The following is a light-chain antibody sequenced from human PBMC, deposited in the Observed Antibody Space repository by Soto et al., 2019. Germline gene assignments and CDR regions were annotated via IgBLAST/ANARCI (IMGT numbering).Light chain of an antibody. J-gene: IGLJ2*01. Sequence: QSAVTQPASVSGSPGQSINISCTGTSSDVGAYNYVSWYQQHPGKAPKLMIYDVSNRPSGVSNRFSGSKSGNTASLTISGLQAEDEADYYCSSYTSSLTLVFGGGTKLTVL. CDR2: DVS. V-gene: IGLV2-14*03. CDR1: SSDVGAYNY. CDR3: SSYTSSLTLV.